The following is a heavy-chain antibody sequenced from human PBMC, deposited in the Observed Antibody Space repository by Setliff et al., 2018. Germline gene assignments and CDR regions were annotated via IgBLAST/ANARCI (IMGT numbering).Heavy chain of an antibody. Sequence: SETLSLTCAVYGGSFSGFYWPWIRQSPGKGLEWIGEINHSGGTDYNPSLKSRVTISVDTSKNQFSLKLSSVTAADTAVYYCARHVGSRGRGYNYYYYYMDVWGKGTTVTVSS. D-gene: IGHD3-10*01. CDR3: ARHVGSRGRGYNYYYYYMDV. J-gene: IGHJ6*03. V-gene: IGHV4-34*01. CDR1: GGSFSGFY. CDR2: INHSGGT.